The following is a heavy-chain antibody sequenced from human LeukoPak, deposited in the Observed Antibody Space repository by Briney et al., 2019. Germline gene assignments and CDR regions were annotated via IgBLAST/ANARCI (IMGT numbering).Heavy chain of an antibody. CDR1: GFTFSSYA. J-gene: IGHJ5*02. V-gene: IGHV3-64*04. CDR3: AGDTHSSNWYDH. CDR2: ISSNGGST. D-gene: IGHD6-13*01. Sequence: QSGGSLRLSCSASGFTFSSYAMHWVRQAPGKGLEYVSAISSNGGSTYYADSMKGRFSISRDSSRNTLYLQMNSLRVEDTAVYYCAGDTHSSNWYDHWGQGTLVTVSS.